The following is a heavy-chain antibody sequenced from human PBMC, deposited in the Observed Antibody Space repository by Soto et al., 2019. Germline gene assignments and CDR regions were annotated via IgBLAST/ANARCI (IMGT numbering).Heavy chain of an antibody. Sequence: PSETLSLTCTVSGGSISSYYWSWIRQPPGKGLEWIGYIYYSGSTNYNPSLESRVTISVDTSKNQFSLKLSSVTAADTTVYYCARTDAIVAHAFDIWGQGTMVTVSS. V-gene: IGHV4-59*08. CDR1: GGSISSYY. CDR2: IYYSGST. J-gene: IGHJ3*02. CDR3: ARTDAIVAHAFDI. D-gene: IGHD5-12*01.